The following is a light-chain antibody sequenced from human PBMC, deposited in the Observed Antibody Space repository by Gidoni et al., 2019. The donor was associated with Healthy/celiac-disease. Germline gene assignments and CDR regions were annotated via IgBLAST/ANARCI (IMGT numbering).Light chain of an antibody. CDR3: QQSYSTFT. J-gene: IGKJ4*01. CDR1: HSISSY. CDR2: AAS. V-gene: IGKV1-39*01. Sequence: DIQMPPSPSSLSASVGDRVPITCRASHSISSYLNWYQQKPGKAPKLRIYAASSLQSGVPSRFSGSGSGTDFTLTISSLQHEYFATYYCQQSYSTFTFGGGTKVEIK.